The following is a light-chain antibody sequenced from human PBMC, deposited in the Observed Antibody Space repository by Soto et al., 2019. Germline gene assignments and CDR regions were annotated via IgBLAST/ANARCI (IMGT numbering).Light chain of an antibody. Sequence: QSALTQPASVSGSPGQSITISCTRTSSDVGGYNYVSWYQQHPGKAPKLMIFDVSNRPSGVSNRFSGSKSGNTASLTISGLQAEDEADYYCSSYTSSGTYVFGTGTKVTVL. CDR3: SSYTSSGTYV. V-gene: IGLV2-14*01. CDR1: SSDVGGYNY. CDR2: DVS. J-gene: IGLJ1*01.